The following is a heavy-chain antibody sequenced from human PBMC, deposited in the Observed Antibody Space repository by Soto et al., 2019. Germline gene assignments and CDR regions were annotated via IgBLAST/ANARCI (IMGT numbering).Heavy chain of an antibody. Sequence: EVQLVESGGGLVKPGGSLRLSCTASGFSFSTYSLNWVRHAPGKGLEWVSSISSTSSHRQYADSVKGRFTISRDNAKNSLYLQMDSLRVDDAAVYYCLPDAVVIAAKGYWGQGTLVTVSS. CDR2: ISSTSSHR. CDR3: LPDAVVIAAKGY. J-gene: IGHJ4*02. D-gene: IGHD2-15*01. CDR1: GFSFSTYS. V-gene: IGHV3-21*01.